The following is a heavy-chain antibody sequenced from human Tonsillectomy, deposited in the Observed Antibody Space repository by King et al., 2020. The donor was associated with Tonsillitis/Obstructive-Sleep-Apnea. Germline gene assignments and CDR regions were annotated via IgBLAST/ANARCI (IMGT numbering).Heavy chain of an antibody. D-gene: IGHD5-18*01. CDR3: ARWDTAMVNGGYYFDY. V-gene: IGHV5-10-1*01. CDR1: GYNFTNYW. CDR2: IDPRDSYT. Sequence: VQLVESGAEVKKPGESLRISCKGSGYNFTNYWINWVRQMPGKGLEWMGRIDPRDSYTNYSPSFQGPVTISADKSISTAYLPWSSLKASDTAMYYCARWDTAMVNGGYYFDYWGQGTLVTVSS. J-gene: IGHJ4*02.